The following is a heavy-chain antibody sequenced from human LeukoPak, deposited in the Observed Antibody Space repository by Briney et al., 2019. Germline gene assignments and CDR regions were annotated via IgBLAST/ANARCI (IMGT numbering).Heavy chain of an antibody. Sequence: SVKVSCKASGYSFTSNVISWVRQAPGQGLEWMGGIIPIFGTANYAQKFQGRVTITADESTSTAYMELSSLRSEDTAVYYCARPHYGEAYAFDIWGQGTMVTVSS. V-gene: IGHV1-69*13. CDR2: IIPIFGTA. CDR3: ARPHYGEAYAFDI. CDR1: GYSFTSNV. D-gene: IGHD4-17*01. J-gene: IGHJ3*02.